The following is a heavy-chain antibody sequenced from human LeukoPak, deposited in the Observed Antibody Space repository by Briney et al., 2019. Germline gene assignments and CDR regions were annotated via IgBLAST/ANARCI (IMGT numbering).Heavy chain of an antibody. CDR2: IYPGDSDT. CDR1: EYSFTTYW. CDR3: ARRGRFGMNYYGMDV. D-gene: IGHD3-10*01. V-gene: IGHV5-51*01. Sequence: GESLKISCQASEYSFTTYWIGWVRQMPGRGLEWMGIIYPGDSDTRYSPSFQGQVTISADKSISTAYLQWSSLKTPDTAIYYCARRGRFGMNYYGMDVWGQGTTVTVSS. J-gene: IGHJ6*02.